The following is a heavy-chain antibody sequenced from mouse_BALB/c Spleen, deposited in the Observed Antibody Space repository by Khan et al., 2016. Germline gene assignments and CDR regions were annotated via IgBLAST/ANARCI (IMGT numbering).Heavy chain of an antibody. CDR1: GDSITSGY. CDR2: ISYSGNT. Sequence: EVQLQESGPSLVKPSQTLSLTCSVTGDSITSGYWNGSRKFSGNKLEYMGYISYSGNTYYNPFLKSRISITRGTSKNQHYLQMISVTTEDTATYYCGGWDRNGALFSYCRQGTLVTVSA. CDR3: GGWDRNGALFSY. D-gene: IGHD2-14*01. V-gene: IGHV3-8*02. J-gene: IGHJ3*01.